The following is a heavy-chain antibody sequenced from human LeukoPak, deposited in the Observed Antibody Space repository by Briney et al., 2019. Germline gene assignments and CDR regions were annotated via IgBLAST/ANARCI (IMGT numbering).Heavy chain of an antibody. CDR1: GGSFSGYY. CDR2: INHSGST. CDR3: ARSITMIVVVIRPVDAFDI. Sequence: SETLSLTCAVYGGSFSGYYWSWIRQPPGKGLEWIGEINHSGSTNYNPSLKSRVAISVDTSKNQFSLKLSSVTAADTAVYYCARSITMIVVVIRPVDAFDIWGQGTMVTVSS. V-gene: IGHV4-34*01. J-gene: IGHJ3*02. D-gene: IGHD3-22*01.